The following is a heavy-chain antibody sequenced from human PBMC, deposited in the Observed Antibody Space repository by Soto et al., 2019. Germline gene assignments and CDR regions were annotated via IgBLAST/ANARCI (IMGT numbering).Heavy chain of an antibody. V-gene: IGHV3-7*01. D-gene: IGHD6-19*01. CDR2: IKQDGSEK. J-gene: IGHJ4*02. CDR3: AKLEQWLAQGWPRELDY. Sequence: GGTLRLSSAASGFTFSSYWMSWVRQAPGKGLEWVANIKQDGSEKYYVDSVKGRFTIARDNAKNSLYLQMNSLRAEDTAVYYCAKLEQWLAQGWPRELDYWGQGTLVTVSS. CDR1: GFTFSSYW.